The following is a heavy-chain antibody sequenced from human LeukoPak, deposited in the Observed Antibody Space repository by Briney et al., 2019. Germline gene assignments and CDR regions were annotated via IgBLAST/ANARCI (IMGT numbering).Heavy chain of an antibody. Sequence: GGSLRLSCAASEFTFSSHTMNWVRQAPGKGLEWVSSISRSGGSIYYADSLKGRFTISRDNAKNSLYLQMNSLRAEDTAVYFCARSLKVSAALDVFDIWGQGTMVTVSS. CDR2: ISRSGGSI. CDR1: EFTFSSHT. J-gene: IGHJ3*02. D-gene: IGHD2-2*01. CDR3: ARSLKVSAALDVFDI. V-gene: IGHV3-21*01.